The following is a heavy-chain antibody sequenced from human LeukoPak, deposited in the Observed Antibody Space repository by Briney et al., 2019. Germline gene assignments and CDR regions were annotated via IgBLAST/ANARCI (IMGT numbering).Heavy chain of an antibody. Sequence: GGSLRLSCAASGFTFSSYSMNWVRQAPGKGLEWVSYISSSSSTIYYADSVKGRFTISRDNAKNSLYLQMNSLRAEDTAVYYCARQLYVAPYYYYYMDVWGKGTTVTVSS. J-gene: IGHJ6*03. CDR1: GFTFSSYS. CDR3: ARQLYVAPYYYYYMDV. D-gene: IGHD2/OR15-2a*01. V-gene: IGHV3-48*01. CDR2: ISSSSSTI.